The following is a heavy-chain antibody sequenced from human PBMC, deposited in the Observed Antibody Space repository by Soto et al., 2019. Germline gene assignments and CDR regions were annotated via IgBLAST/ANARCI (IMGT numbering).Heavy chain of an antibody. CDR3: ARSATYSSSSFYGMDV. Sequence: GGSLRLSCAASGFTFSSYSMNWVRQAPGKGLEWVSSISSSSGYIYYADSVKGRFTISRDNAKNSLYLQMNSLRAEDTAVYYCARSATYSSSSFYGMDVWGQGTTVTVSS. D-gene: IGHD6-6*01. J-gene: IGHJ6*02. V-gene: IGHV3-21*01. CDR2: ISSSSGYI. CDR1: GFTFSSYS.